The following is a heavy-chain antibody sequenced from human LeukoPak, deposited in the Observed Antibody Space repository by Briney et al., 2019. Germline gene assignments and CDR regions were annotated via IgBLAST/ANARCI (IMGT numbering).Heavy chain of an antibody. CDR1: GFTSSDYY. V-gene: IGHV3-11*01. Sequence: GGSLRLSCAASGFTSSDYYMSWIRQAPGKGLEWVSYISSSGSTIYYADSVKGRFTISRDNAKNSLYLQMNSLRAEDTAVYYCAGAYGGNSIGHAFDIWGQGTMVTVSS. D-gene: IGHD4-23*01. CDR2: ISSSGSTI. J-gene: IGHJ3*02. CDR3: AGAYGGNSIGHAFDI.